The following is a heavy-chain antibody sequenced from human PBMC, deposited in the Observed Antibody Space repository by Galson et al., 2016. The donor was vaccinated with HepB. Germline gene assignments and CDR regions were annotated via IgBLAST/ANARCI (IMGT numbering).Heavy chain of an antibody. CDR3: ARQSSSYYNLFRRYWYFDL. Sequence: QSGAEVKKPGESLKISCKASGYSFTSYWIGWVRQMPGKGLEWMGIIHPGDSDTRYSPSLQGQVTISADKSISTAFLQWSSLKASDTAIYYCARQSSSYYNLFRRYWYFDLWGRGTLVTVSS. CDR1: GYSFTSYW. D-gene: IGHD2-21*01. V-gene: IGHV5-51*01. CDR2: IHPGDSDT. J-gene: IGHJ2*01.